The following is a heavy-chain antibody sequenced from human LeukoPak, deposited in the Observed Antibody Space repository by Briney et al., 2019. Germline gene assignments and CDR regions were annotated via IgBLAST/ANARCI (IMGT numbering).Heavy chain of an antibody. CDR1: GFTFSSYA. Sequence: GGSLRLSCAASGFTFSSYAMHWVRQAPGKGLEYVSAISSNGGSIYYANSVKGRFTISRDNSKNTLYLQMGSLRAEDMAVYYCARDGSDYGDYYYYGMDVWGQGTTVTVSS. CDR2: ISSNGGSI. J-gene: IGHJ6*02. V-gene: IGHV3-64*01. CDR3: ARDGSDYGDYYYYGMDV. D-gene: IGHD4-17*01.